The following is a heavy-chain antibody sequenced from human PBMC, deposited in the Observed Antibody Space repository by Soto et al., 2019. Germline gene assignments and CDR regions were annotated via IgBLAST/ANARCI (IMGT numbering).Heavy chain of an antibody. CDR3: ARDIDNRDYYYGLDV. V-gene: IGHV3-48*03. D-gene: IGHD1-20*01. Sequence: PVGSLRLSCVASGFVFKNYEMNWVSQAPGKGLEWISYISNSGNTIYVADSMRGRFTISRDNAKNSLFLQMNSLRADDTAVYYCARDIDNRDYYYGLDVWGQGTTVTVSS. CDR2: ISNSGNTI. CDR1: GFVFKNYE. J-gene: IGHJ6*02.